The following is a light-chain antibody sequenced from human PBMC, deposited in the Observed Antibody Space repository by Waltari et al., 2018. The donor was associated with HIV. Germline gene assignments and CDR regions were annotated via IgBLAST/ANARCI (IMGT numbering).Light chain of an antibody. J-gene: IGLJ2*01. CDR3: SSYSATNTVV. CDR2: EVT. Sequence: QSALTQPPSVSGSPGPSATLSCAGTNSDLGGYDRVSWYQHPPGTAPKLLMYEVTNRPSGVPGRFSASKSGTTASLTISGLQAGDEGDYYCSSYSATNTVVFGGGTKLTVL. V-gene: IGLV2-18*02. CDR1: NSDLGGYDR.